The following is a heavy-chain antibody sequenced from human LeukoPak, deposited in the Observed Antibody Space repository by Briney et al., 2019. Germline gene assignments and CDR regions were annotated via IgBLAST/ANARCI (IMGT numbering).Heavy chain of an antibody. CDR2: IIPILGIA. Sequence: SVKVSCKASGGTFSSYAISWVRQAPGQGLEWMGRIIPILGIANYAQKFQVRVTITADKSTSTAYMELSSLRSEDTAVYYCATHSPYSSGWQNWFDPWGQGTLVTVSS. CDR1: GGTFSSYA. V-gene: IGHV1-69*04. D-gene: IGHD6-19*01. J-gene: IGHJ5*02. CDR3: ATHSPYSSGWQNWFDP.